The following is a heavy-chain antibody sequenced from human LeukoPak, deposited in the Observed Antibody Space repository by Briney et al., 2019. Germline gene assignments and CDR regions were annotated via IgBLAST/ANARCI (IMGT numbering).Heavy chain of an antibody. J-gene: IGHJ6*03. D-gene: IGHD1-7*01. Sequence: PSETLSLTCTVSGCSISSYDYYWIWLRQPPGKGLVWLGYHYYSGRTYYNQSLERRVTIPVHTFKKHSVLELDPLAAPGTAVIYRARAPLDNWDSYYYTDVSGKRTTVTVSS. CDR3: ARAPLDNWDSYYYTDV. V-gene: IGHV4-30-4*08. CDR2: HYYSGRT. CDR1: GCSISSYDYY.